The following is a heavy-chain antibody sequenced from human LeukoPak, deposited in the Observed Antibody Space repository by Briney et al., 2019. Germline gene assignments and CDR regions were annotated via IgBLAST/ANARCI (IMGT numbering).Heavy chain of an antibody. CDR3: ASGSSWYGDFDL. D-gene: IGHD6-13*01. V-gene: IGHV3-23*01. Sequence: GGSLRLSCAASGFTFSSYAMSWVRQAPGKGLEWVSAIGGSGGSTYYADSVKGRFTISRDNSKNTLYLQMNSLRAEDTAVYYCASGSSWYGDFDLWGRGTLVTVSS. CDR2: IGGSGGST. CDR1: GFTFSSYA. J-gene: IGHJ2*01.